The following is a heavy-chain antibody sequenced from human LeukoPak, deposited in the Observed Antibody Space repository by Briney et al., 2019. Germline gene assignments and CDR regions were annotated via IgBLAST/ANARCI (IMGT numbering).Heavy chain of an antibody. Sequence: GGSLRLSCAASGFTFSNYAMHWVRQAPGKGLEHVSGIVSDGGSTYYANSVKGRFTISRDNSENTLYLQMGNLRAEDMAMYYCARVGTSGWFHHYMDVWGKGTTVTVSS. CDR2: IVSDGGST. D-gene: IGHD6-19*01. V-gene: IGHV3-64*01. J-gene: IGHJ6*03. CDR1: GFTFSNYA. CDR3: ARVGTSGWFHHYMDV.